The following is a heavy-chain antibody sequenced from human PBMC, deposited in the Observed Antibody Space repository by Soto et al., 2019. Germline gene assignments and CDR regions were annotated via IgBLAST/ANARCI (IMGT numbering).Heavy chain of an antibody. V-gene: IGHV1-2*02. CDR2: INPNSGGT. CDR1: GYTFTGDY. CDR3: ARDLAAARPLDY. J-gene: IGHJ4*02. Sequence: ASVKVSCKASGYTFTGDYMHWVRQAPGQGLEWMGWINPNSGGTNYAQKFQGRVTMTRDTSISTAYMELSRLRSDDTAVYYCARDLAAARPLDYWGQGTLVTVSS. D-gene: IGHD6-6*01.